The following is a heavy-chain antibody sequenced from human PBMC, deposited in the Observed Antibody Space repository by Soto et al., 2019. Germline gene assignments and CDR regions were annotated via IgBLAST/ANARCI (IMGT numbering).Heavy chain of an antibody. CDR1: GGTFSSYS. D-gene: IGHD2-15*01. V-gene: IGHV1-69*13. CDR2: IIPIFGTA. J-gene: IGHJ4*02. CDR3: ARGLLGGTIDY. Sequence: SVKVSCKASGGTFSSYSISWVGQAPGQGLEWMGGIIPIFGTANYAQKFQGRVTITADESTSTAYMELSSLRSEDTAVYYCARGLLGGTIDYWGQGTLVTVSS.